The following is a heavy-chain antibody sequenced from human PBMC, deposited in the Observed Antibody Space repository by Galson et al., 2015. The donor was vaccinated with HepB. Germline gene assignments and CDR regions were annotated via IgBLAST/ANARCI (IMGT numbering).Heavy chain of an antibody. CDR1: GYTFTGYY. CDR2: INPNSGGT. Sequence: SVKVSCKASGYTFTGYYMHWVRQAPGQGLEWMGRINPNSGGTNYAQKFQGRVTMTRDTSISTAYMELSRLRSDDTVVYYCARAFIAAAGTGYYFDYWGQGTLVTVSS. J-gene: IGHJ4*02. D-gene: IGHD6-13*01. CDR3: ARAFIAAAGTGYYFDY. V-gene: IGHV1-2*05.